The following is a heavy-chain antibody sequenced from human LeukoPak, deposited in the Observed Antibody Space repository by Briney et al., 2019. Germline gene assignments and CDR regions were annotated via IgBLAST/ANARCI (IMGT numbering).Heavy chain of an antibody. CDR1: GFTFSNYW. CDR2: IKQDGSEK. CDR3: ARDASNTGHLGFDY. Sequence: GGSLRLSCAASGFTFSNYWMTWVRQAPGKGLEWVANIKQDGSEKYYVDSLKGRFSISRDNAKNSLYLQMNSLRVEDTAVFYCARDASNTGHLGFDYWGQGTLVTVSS. J-gene: IGHJ4*02. V-gene: IGHV3-7*05. D-gene: IGHD3-9*01.